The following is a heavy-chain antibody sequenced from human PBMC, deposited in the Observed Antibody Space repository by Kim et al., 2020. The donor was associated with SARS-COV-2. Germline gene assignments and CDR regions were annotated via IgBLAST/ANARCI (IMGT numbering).Heavy chain of an antibody. CDR2: IYYSGST. D-gene: IGHD2-2*01. Sequence: SETLSLTCTVSGGSISSSSYYWGWIRQPPGKGLEWIGSIYYSGSTYYNPSLKSRVTISVDTSKNQFSLKLSSVTAADTAVYYCARRRGFEYQLLGTYYYYGMDVWGQGTTVTVSS. CDR3: ARRRGFEYQLLGTYYYYGMDV. CDR1: GGSISSSSYY. V-gene: IGHV4-39*01. J-gene: IGHJ6*02.